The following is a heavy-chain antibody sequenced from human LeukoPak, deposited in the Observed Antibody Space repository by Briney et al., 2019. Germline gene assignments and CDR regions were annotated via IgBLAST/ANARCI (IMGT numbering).Heavy chain of an antibody. CDR1: GFTFSGYD. Sequence: GGSLRLSCAASGFTFSGYDMSWVRQAPGKGLEWVSYTSSSSSTIYYADSVKSRFTISRDNAKNSLYLQMNSLRAEDTAVYYCARLRYYGMDVWGQGTTVTVSS. CDR2: TSSSSSTI. V-gene: IGHV3-48*04. J-gene: IGHJ6*02. CDR3: ARLRYYGMDV.